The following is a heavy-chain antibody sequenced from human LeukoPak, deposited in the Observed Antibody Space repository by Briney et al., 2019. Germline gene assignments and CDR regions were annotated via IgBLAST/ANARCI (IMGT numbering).Heavy chain of an antibody. J-gene: IGHJ4*02. D-gene: IGHD4-17*01. CDR3: ARAEYDDYGNWALEAFDY. CDR1: RGSLSSYG. V-gene: IGHV1-69*13. Sequence: GASVKVSCKASRGSLSSYGFSWVRQAPGQGLDWMGGIIPLFKTAKYAQKFQDRVTITADESSSTVYMELSSLRSEDTAVYYCARAEYDDYGNWALEAFDYWGQGTLVTVSS. CDR2: IIPLFKTA.